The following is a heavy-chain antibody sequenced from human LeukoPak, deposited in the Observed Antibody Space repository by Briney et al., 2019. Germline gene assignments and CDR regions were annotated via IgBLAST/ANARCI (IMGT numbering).Heavy chain of an antibody. CDR3: ARFLSRGNWFDP. D-gene: IGHD3-3*01. CDR1: GYSFTSYW. V-gene: IGHV5-51*01. CDR2: IYPGDSDA. J-gene: IGHJ5*02. Sequence: GESLKISCKGSGYSFTSYWIGWVRQMPGKGLEWIGIIYPGDSDARYSPSFQDQVTISADKSISTAYLQWRSLKASDTAMYYCARFLSRGNWFDPWGQGTLVTVSS.